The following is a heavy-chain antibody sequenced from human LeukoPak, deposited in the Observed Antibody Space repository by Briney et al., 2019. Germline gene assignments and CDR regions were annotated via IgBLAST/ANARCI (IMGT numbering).Heavy chain of an antibody. V-gene: IGHV3-48*03. J-gene: IGHJ4*02. D-gene: IGHD2-15*01. CDR1: GFTFSSYE. CDR3: ARDGLVVVVAAFMDYFDY. Sequence: GGSLRLSCAASGFTFSSYEMNWVRQAPGKGLEWVSYISSSGSTIYYADSVKGRFTISRDNAKNSLYLQMNSLRAEDTAVYYCARDGLVVVVAAFMDYFDYWGQGTLVTVSP. CDR2: ISSSGSTI.